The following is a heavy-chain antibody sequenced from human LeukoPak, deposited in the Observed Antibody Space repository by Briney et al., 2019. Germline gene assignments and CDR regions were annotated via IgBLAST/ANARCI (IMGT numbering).Heavy chain of an antibody. CDR3: ARAPTYDSSGYYLY. V-gene: IGHV3-21*01. CDR1: GFTFSSYS. D-gene: IGHD3-22*01. Sequence: GGSLRLSCAASGFTFSSYSMNWVRQAPGKGLEWVSSISSSSSYIYYADSVKGRFTFSRDNAKNSLYLQMNSLRAEDTAVYYCARAPTYDSSGYYLYWGQGTLVTVSS. J-gene: IGHJ4*02. CDR2: ISSSSSYI.